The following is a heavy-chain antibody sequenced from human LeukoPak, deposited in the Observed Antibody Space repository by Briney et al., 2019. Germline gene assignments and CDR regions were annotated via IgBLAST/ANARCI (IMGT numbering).Heavy chain of an antibody. CDR3: VRDDREIGAFDI. CDR2: IYHSGST. CDR1: GYSISRGYY. J-gene: IGHJ3*02. Sequence: PSETLSLTCTVSGYSISRGYYWGWIRQPPGKGLEWIGSIYHSGSTYYNPSLKSRLTISADTSKNQFSLRLSSVTAADTAVYYCVRDDREIGAFDIWGQGTMVTVSS. V-gene: IGHV4-38-2*02. D-gene: IGHD1-26*01.